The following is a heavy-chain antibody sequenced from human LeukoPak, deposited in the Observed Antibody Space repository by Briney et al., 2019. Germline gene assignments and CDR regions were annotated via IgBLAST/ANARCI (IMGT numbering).Heavy chain of an antibody. J-gene: IGHJ5*02. CDR2: IYYSGST. CDR3: ASAGLGNWFDP. D-gene: IGHD3-22*01. CDR1: GGSISSSSYY. V-gene: IGHV4-39*01. Sequence: SETLSLTCTVSGGSISSSSYYWGWIRQPPGKGLEWIGSIYYSGSTYYNPSLKSRVTISVDTSKNQFSLKLSSVTAADTAVYYCASAGLGNWFDPWGQGTLVTVSS.